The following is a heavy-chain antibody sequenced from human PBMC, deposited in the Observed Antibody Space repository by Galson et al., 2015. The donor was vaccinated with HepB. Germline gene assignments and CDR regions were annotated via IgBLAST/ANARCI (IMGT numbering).Heavy chain of an antibody. CDR3: ASLTIA. V-gene: IGHV3-53*01. Sequence: SLRLSCAVSGFTVTSNYMTWVRQAPGKGLEWVSVIHNTGYTYYADSVKGRFTISRDNSKNTLYLQMNSLRAEDTAVYYCASLTIAWGQGTLVTVSS. J-gene: IGHJ4*02. CDR2: IHNTGYT. D-gene: IGHD3-10*01. CDR1: GFTVTSNY.